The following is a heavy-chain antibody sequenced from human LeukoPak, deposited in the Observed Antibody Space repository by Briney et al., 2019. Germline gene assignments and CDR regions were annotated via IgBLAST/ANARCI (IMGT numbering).Heavy chain of an antibody. Sequence: SETLSLTCTVSGDSISSTSYYWGWIRQPPGKGLEWIGSLYYTGSTYSNPSLRSRVTISIDTSKNQFSLRLSSVTAADTAVYYCARDRGTMIVVPFDPWGQGILVTVSS. V-gene: IGHV4-39*07. J-gene: IGHJ5*02. D-gene: IGHD3-22*01. CDR3: ARDRGTMIVVPFDP. CDR2: LYYTGST. CDR1: GDSISSTSYY.